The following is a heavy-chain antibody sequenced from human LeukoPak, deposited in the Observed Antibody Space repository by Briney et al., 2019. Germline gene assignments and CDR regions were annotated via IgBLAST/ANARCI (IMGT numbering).Heavy chain of an antibody. CDR1: GFTFSSYW. CDR2: INQGGSDK. D-gene: IGHD1-26*01. V-gene: IGHV3-7*01. Sequence: GGSLRLSCAASGFTFSSYWMSWVRQAPGKGLEWVANINQGGSDKHYVDSRFTISGDNANNSLYLQMNSPRAEDTAVYYCVRESRSGSYSGYWGQGTLVTVSS. J-gene: IGHJ4*02. CDR3: VRESRSGSYSGY.